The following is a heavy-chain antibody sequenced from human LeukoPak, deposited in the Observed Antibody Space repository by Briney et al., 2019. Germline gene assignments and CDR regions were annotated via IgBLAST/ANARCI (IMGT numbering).Heavy chain of an antibody. Sequence: GASVKVSCKASGYTFTGYYMHWVRQAPGQGLEWMGWINPNSGGTNYAQKFQGRVTMTRDTSISTAYMELSRLRSDDTAVYYCARVDDRGHYYDSSGLRKLFDYWGQGTLVTVSS. CDR3: ARVDDRGHYYDSSGLRKLFDY. CDR2: INPNSGGT. V-gene: IGHV1-2*02. J-gene: IGHJ4*02. D-gene: IGHD3-22*01. CDR1: GYTFTGYY.